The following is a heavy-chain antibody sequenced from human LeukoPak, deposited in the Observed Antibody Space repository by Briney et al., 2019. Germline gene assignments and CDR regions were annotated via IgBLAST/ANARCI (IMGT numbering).Heavy chain of an antibody. Sequence: SQTVSLTCAISGDSVSSKSVSWRWMRQSRSRGLEYLGRTRYRSTWNTFYSLSVEGRITINADTSRNEVSLRLSSVTPEDTALYYCVRDFNWAFDYWGQGTLVTVSS. V-gene: IGHV6-1*01. CDR2: TRYRSTWNT. D-gene: IGHD3-16*01. J-gene: IGHJ4*02. CDR3: VRDFNWAFDY. CDR1: GDSVSSKSVS.